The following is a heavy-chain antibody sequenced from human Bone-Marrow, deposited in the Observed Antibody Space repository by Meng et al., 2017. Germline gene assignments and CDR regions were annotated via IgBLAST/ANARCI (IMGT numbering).Heavy chain of an antibody. CDR1: GGSISTYY. D-gene: IGHD2-21*02. V-gene: IGHV4-59*01. CDR2: INYSGRT. Sequence: VQLQESGPGLVQPSETLSLTCTVSGGSISTYYWSWIRQSPEKGLEWIGYINYSGRTNYIPSLRSRATISVDPSKNQFSLNLRSVTAADTAVYYCARGPSHGGSYSDYWGQGTLVTVSS. CDR3: ARGPSHGGSYSDY. J-gene: IGHJ4*02.